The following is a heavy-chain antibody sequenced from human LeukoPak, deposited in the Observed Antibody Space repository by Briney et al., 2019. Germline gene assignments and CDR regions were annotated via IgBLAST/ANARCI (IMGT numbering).Heavy chain of an antibody. J-gene: IGHJ4*02. CDR1: GYSLSELT. D-gene: IGHD4-17*01. CDR2: FDPGMAET. CDR3: APGHEYGLLDY. V-gene: IGHV1-24*01. Sequence: GASVKVSCKVSGYSLSELTMHWVRHAPGKGLEWMGGFDPGMAETIYAEKFQGRITMTEDTSTDTAYMELSSLRSEDTAVYYCAPGHEYGLLDYWGQGTLVTASS.